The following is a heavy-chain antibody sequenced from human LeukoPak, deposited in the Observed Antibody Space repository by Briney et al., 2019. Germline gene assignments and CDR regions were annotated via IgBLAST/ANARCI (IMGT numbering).Heavy chain of an antibody. Sequence: ASVKVSHMASGYTFIKSSISEVTQAPGQGLEWMGWISAYNGNTNYAQKLQGRVTMTTDTSTSTAYMELRSLRSDDTAVHYRATMRYSSSIGIDDWGQGTTVTVSS. J-gene: IGHJ6*02. V-gene: IGHV1-18*01. CDR1: GYTFIKSS. D-gene: IGHD6-13*01. CDR2: ISAYNGNT. CDR3: ATMRYSSSIGIDD.